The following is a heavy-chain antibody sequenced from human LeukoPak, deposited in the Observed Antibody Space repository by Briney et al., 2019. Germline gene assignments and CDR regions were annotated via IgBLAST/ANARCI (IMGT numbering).Heavy chain of an antibody. D-gene: IGHD5-12*01. CDR2: ISSSSSTI. CDR3: ARGPLDKFIVATILDFDY. V-gene: IGHV3-48*01. Sequence: AGGSLRLSCAASGFTFSSYSMNWVRQAPGKGLEWVSYISSSSSTIYYADSVKGRFTISRDNAKNSLYLQMNSLRAEDTAVYYCARGPLDKFIVATILDFDYWGQGTLVTVSS. CDR1: GFTFSSYS. J-gene: IGHJ4*02.